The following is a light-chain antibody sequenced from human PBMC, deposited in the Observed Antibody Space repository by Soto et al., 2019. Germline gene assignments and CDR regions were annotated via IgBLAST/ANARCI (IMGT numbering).Light chain of an antibody. CDR1: SSDVGSYNL. V-gene: IGLV2-23*01. Sequence: QSALTQPASVSGSPGQSITISCTGTSSDVGSYNLVSWYQHHPGKAPKLMIYEGSKRPSGVSNRFSGSRSGNTASLSISGLQAEDEANYSCCSYAGTNSLKLFGGGTKLPFL. J-gene: IGLJ3*02. CDR2: EGS. CDR3: CSYAGTNSLKL.